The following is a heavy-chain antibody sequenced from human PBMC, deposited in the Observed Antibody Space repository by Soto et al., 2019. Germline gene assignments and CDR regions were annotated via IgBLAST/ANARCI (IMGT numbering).Heavy chain of an antibody. CDR1: GFSFSTSW. CDR2: ISRDGSTT. Sequence: EVQLVESGGGLIQPGGSLRLSCTASGFSFSTSWMHWVRQAPGKGLVWVARISRDGSTTNYADSVRGRFTVSRDNARNTLYVQMNSLKAEDMALYYCARGPTGWYGYDYWGQGTLVTVSS. J-gene: IGHJ4*02. CDR3: ARGPTGWYGYDY. V-gene: IGHV3-74*01. D-gene: IGHD6-19*01.